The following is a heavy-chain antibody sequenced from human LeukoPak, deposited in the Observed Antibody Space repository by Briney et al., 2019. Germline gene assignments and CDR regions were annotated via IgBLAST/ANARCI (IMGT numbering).Heavy chain of an antibody. V-gene: IGHV3-74*01. CDR3: ARVVPPYCGGDCYSPVDY. D-gene: IGHD2-21*02. Sequence: GGSLRLSRAASGFTFSSYWMHWVRQAPGKGLVWVSRINSDGSSTSYADSVKGRFTISRDNAKNTLYLQMNSLRAEDTAVYYCARVVPPYCGGDCYSPVDYWGQGTLVTVSS. CDR2: INSDGSST. J-gene: IGHJ4*02. CDR1: GFTFSSYW.